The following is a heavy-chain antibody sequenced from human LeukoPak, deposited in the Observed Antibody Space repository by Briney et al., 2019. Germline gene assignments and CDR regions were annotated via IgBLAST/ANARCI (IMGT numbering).Heavy chain of an antibody. CDR1: GFTFSDHY. CDR2: TRNKADSYTT. CDR3: AKDQWLVPIPPHFDY. D-gene: IGHD6-19*01. Sequence: GGSLRLSCAASGFTFSDHYMDWVRQAPGKGLEWVGRTRNKADSYTTEYAASAKGRFTISRDDSKNSLYLQMNSLRAEDTAVYYCAKDQWLVPIPPHFDYWGQGTLVTVSS. V-gene: IGHV3-72*01. J-gene: IGHJ4*02.